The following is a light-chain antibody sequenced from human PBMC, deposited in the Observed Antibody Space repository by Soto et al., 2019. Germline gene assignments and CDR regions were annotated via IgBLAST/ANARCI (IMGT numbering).Light chain of an antibody. V-gene: IGLV2-14*01. Sequence: QSVLTQPASVSGSPGQSITISCTGTSSDVGGYHYVSWYQQHPGKAPKLMIYEVSNRPSGVSNRFSGSKSGNTASLTISGLQAEDEADYYCSSYTGSSTLVFGGGTKLTVL. CDR1: SSDVGGYHY. J-gene: IGLJ2*01. CDR3: SSYTGSSTLV. CDR2: EVS.